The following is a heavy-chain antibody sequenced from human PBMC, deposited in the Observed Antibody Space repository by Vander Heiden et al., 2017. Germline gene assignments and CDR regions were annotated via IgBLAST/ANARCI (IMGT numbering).Heavy chain of an antibody. Sequence: EVQLLESGGGLVQPGGSLRLSCAASGFTFSSYAMSWVRQAPGKGLEWVSAITGSGNTTYYAYSVKGRFTISRDNSKHTLYLLMNSLRAEDTAVYYCAKDRMVGSTAFDSWGQGTLVTVSS. CDR2: ITGSGNTT. D-gene: IGHD1-26*01. V-gene: IGHV3-23*01. CDR1: GFTFSSYA. CDR3: AKDRMVGSTAFDS. J-gene: IGHJ4*02.